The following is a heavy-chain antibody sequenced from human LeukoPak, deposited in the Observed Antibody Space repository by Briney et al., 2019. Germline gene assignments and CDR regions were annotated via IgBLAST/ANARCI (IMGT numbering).Heavy chain of an antibody. D-gene: IGHD3-10*01. CDR2: ISHDVKTT. CDR3: VKEAYYGWGSSPTFYFDY. V-gene: IGHV3-30*04. CDR1: GFIFSDPV. Sequence: PGGSLRLSCVASGFIFSDPVIHWVRQAPGKGLEWVAVISHDVKTTYYADSAKGRFTISRDNSRNTVFLQMNRLRPEDTAVYYCVKEAYYGWGSSPTFYFDYWGQGTRVTVSS. J-gene: IGHJ4*02.